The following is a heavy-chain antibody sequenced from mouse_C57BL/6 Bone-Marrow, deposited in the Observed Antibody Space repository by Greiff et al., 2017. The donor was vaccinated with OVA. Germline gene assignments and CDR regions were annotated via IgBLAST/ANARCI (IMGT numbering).Heavy chain of an antibody. D-gene: IGHD2-3*01. J-gene: IGHJ4*01. CDR3: ARSGLYDGYYVPYAMDY. V-gene: IGHV1-31*01. Sequence: EVQLQQSGPELVKPGASLKISCKASGYSFTGYYMHWVKQSHGNILDWIGYIYPYNGVSSYNQKFKGKATLTVDKSSSTAYMELRSLTSEDSAVYYCARSGLYDGYYVPYAMDYWGQGTSVTVSS. CDR1: GYSFTGYY. CDR2: IYPYNGVS.